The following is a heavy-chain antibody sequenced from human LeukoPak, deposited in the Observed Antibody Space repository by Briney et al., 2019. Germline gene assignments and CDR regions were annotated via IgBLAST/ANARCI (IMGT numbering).Heavy chain of an antibody. Sequence: GGSLRLSCAASGFTFSNYSMKWVRQAPGKGLEWVSSISRSSSYIYYADSVKGRFTISRDNAKNSLYLQMNSLRAEDTAVYYCARGGSGYYMDVWGKGTTVTVSS. CDR1: GFTFSNYS. J-gene: IGHJ6*03. CDR2: ISRSSSYI. CDR3: ARGGSGYYMDV. V-gene: IGHV3-21*01. D-gene: IGHD3-10*01.